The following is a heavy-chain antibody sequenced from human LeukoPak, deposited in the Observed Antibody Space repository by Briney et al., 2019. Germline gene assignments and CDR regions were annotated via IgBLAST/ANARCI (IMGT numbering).Heavy chain of an antibody. V-gene: IGHV4-31*03. CDR2: IYYSGST. J-gene: IGHJ5*02. Sequence: SETLSLTCTVSGGSISSGGYYWSWIRQHPGKGLEWIGYIYYSGSTYYNPSLKSRVTISVDTSKNQFSLKLSSVTAADTAVYYCARGPPITMVRGVIIRGDWFDPWGQGTLVTVSS. D-gene: IGHD3-10*01. CDR3: ARGPPITMVRGVIIRGDWFDP. CDR1: GGSISSGGYY.